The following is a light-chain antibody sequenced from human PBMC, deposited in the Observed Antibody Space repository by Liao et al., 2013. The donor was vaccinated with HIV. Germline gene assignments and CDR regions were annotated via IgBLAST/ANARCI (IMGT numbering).Light chain of an antibody. J-gene: IGLJ1*01. Sequence: YVLSQPPSVSLAPGTTAAITCAGVNIATKPVHWYQQKPGQVPVMVIYYDGDRPSGIPERFSGSKSGTTATLTISSVAAGDEADYYCQVWHSGSDHYVFGTGTKVTVL. CDR3: QVWHSGSDHYV. CDR1: NIATKP. CDR2: YDG. V-gene: IGLV3-21*04.